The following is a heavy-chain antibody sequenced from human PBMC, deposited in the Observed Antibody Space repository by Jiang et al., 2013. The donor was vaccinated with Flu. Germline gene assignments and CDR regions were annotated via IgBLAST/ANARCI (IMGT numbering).Heavy chain of an antibody. Sequence: GAEVKKPGSSVKVSCKASGGTFSSYAISWVRQAPGQGLEWMGGIIPIFGTANYAQKFQGRVTITADESTSTAYMELSSLRSDDTAVYYCARVGYYDSSGYLASPDSQDAFDIWGQGTMVTVSS. V-gene: IGHV1-69*01. CDR3: ARVGYYDSSGYLASPDSQDAFDI. J-gene: IGHJ3*02. CDR1: GGTFSSYA. CDR2: IIPIFGTA. D-gene: IGHD3-22*01.